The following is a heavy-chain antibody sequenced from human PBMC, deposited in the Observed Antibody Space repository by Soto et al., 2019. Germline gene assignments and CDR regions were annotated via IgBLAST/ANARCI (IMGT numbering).Heavy chain of an antibody. CDR1: GYTFTSYG. Sequence: ASVKVSCKASGYTFTSYGISWVRQAPGQGLEWMGWINPNSGGTNYAQKFQGRVTMTRDTSISTAYMELSRLRSDDTAVYYCAREGSSGWVTIDRNWFDPWGQGTLVTVSS. D-gene: IGHD6-19*01. CDR3: AREGSSGWVTIDRNWFDP. J-gene: IGHJ5*02. CDR2: INPNSGGT. V-gene: IGHV1-2*02.